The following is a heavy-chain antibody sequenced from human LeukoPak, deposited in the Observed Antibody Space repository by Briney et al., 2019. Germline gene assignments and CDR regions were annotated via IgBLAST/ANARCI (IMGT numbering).Heavy chain of an antibody. D-gene: IGHD3-16*02. V-gene: IGHV1-24*01. CDR1: GYTLTELS. J-gene: IGHJ4*02. CDR2: FDPEDGET. CDR3: ATAGGTGVLPLYDYVWGSYRHQSQYYFDY. Sequence: ASVKVSCKVSGYTLTELSMHWVRQAPGKGLEWMGGFDPEDGETIYAQKFQGRVTMTEDTSTDTAYMELSSLRSEDTAVYYCATAGGTGVLPLYDYVWGSYRHQSQYYFDYWGQGTLVTVSS.